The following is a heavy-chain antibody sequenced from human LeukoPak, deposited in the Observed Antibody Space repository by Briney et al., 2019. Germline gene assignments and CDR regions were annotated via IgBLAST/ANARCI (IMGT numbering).Heavy chain of an antibody. D-gene: IGHD3-10*01. CDR2: INHSGST. Sequence: SETLSLTCAVYGDSFSGYYWSWIRQPPGKGLEWIGEINHSGSTNYNPSLTSRVTISVDTSKNQFSLKLSSVTAADRAVYYCARNRIGYGSGSPAPYYYMDVWGKGTTVTVSS. J-gene: IGHJ6*03. CDR3: ARNRIGYGSGSPAPYYYMDV. CDR1: GDSFSGYY. V-gene: IGHV4-34*01.